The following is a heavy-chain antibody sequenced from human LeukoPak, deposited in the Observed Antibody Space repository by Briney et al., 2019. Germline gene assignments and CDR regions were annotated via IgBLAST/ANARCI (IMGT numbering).Heavy chain of an antibody. CDR1: GFTISSYW. D-gene: IGHD5-18*01. Sequence: GSLRLSCAASGFTISSYWMHWVRPAPGKGLVWFSRINSDGSSTSYADSVKGRFTISRDNAKNTLYLQMSSLRAEDTAVYYCARADTAMVYDYFDYWGQGTLVTVSS. CDR2: INSDGSST. V-gene: IGHV3-74*01. J-gene: IGHJ4*02. CDR3: ARADTAMVYDYFDY.